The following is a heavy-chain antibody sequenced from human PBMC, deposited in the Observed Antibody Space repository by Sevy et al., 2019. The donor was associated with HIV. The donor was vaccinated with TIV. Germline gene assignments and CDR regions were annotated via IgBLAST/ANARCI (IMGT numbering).Heavy chain of an antibody. CDR3: AREGCTKPHDY. Sequence: GGSLRLSCAASGFTFSKYSMSWVRQPPGKGLEWVSTFSFACGERNDADTVKGRCTISRDKSKRSVYLQMNNLRPEDTAVYYCAREGCTKPHDYWGQGTLVTVSS. CDR1: GFTFSKYS. V-gene: IGHV3-23*01. CDR2: FSFACGER. J-gene: IGHJ4*02. D-gene: IGHD2-8*01.